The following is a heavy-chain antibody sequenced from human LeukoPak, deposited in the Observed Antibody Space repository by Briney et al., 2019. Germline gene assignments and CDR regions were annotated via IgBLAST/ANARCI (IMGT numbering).Heavy chain of an antibody. CDR1: GYTFTGYY. J-gene: IGHJ4*02. CDR2: INPNSGGT. CDR3: ARQGLIVVVPAAFDY. Sequence: ASVKVSCKSSGYTFTGYYMHWVRQAPGQGLELMGWINPNSGGTNYAQKFQGRVTMTKGTSISTAYIELSRLISDVTAVYYCARQGLIVVVPAAFDYWGQGTLVTVSS. D-gene: IGHD2-2*01. V-gene: IGHV1-2*02.